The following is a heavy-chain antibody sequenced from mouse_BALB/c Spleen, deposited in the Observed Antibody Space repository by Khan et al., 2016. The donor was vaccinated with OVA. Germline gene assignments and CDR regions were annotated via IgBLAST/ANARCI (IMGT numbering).Heavy chain of an antibody. CDR2: ISYSGST. Sequence: EVELVESGPGLVKPSQALSLTCTVTGYSITNGYGWNWIRQFPGNKLEWMGYISYSGSTNYNPSLQSRITITRDTSKNQFFLQLNSVTTEDTATXCRARTARIKYWGQGTTLTVSS. D-gene: IGHD1-2*01. CDR1: GYSITNGYG. CDR3: ARTARIKY. V-gene: IGHV3-2*02. J-gene: IGHJ2*01.